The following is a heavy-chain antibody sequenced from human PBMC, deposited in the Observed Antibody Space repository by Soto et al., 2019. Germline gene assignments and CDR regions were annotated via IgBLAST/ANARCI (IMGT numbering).Heavy chain of an antibody. D-gene: IGHD6-6*01. CDR3: ARDRGPNGSSWFTYYYYYYGMDV. V-gene: IGHV3-7*03. CDR2: IKQDGSEK. J-gene: IGHJ6*02. Sequence: GSLRLSCAASGFTFSSYWMSWVRQAPGKGLEWVANIKQDGSEKYYVDSVKGRFTISRDNAKNSLYLQMNSLRAEDTAVYYCARDRGPNGSSWFTYYYYYYGMDVWGQGTTVTVSS. CDR1: GFTFSSYW.